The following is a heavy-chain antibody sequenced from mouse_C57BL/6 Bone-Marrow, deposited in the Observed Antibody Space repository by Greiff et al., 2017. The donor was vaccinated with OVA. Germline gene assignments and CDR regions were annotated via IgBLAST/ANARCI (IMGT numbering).Heavy chain of an antibody. CDR2: ISSGSSTI. CDR3: ARRMYYGSSTC. Sequence: EVQRVESGGGLVKPGGSLKLSCAASGFTFSDYGMHWVRQAPEKGLEWVAYISSGSSTIYYADTVKGRFTISRDNAKNTLFLQMTSLRSEDTAMYYCARRMYYGSSTCWGPETLVTDSA. V-gene: IGHV5-17*01. CDR1: GFTFSDYG. D-gene: IGHD1-1*01. J-gene: IGHJ3*01.